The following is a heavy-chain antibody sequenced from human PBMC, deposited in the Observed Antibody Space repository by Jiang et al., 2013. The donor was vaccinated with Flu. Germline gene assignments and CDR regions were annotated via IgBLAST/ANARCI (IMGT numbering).Heavy chain of an antibody. V-gene: IGHV4-39*07. D-gene: IGHD4-17*01. CDR3: ARNVMTTVTQFFDY. J-gene: IGHJ4*02. CDR1: GDSINSNNYY. CDR2: IYFSGTT. Sequence: GLVKPSETLSLTCSVFGDSINSNNYYWGWIRQAPGQGLEWVGSIYFSGTTYQNPSLKSRVTMSLDTSKNQFSLKLRSVTAADTAVYFCARNVMTTVTQFFDYWGQGTRGDHRLL.